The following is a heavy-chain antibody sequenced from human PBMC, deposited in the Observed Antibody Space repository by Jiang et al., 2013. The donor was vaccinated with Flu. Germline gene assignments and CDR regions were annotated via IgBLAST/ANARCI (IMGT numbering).Heavy chain of an antibody. J-gene: IGHJ2*01. CDR1: GFTVTTYA. V-gene: IGHV3-48*01. Sequence: EVQLLESGGGLVQPGGSLRLSCSASGFTVTTYAMNWVRQAPGKGLEWLSYISSSGDYIYYADSVKGRFTISRDYATNSLVLQMNRLRADDTAVYYCARDAGLQRTTYWYFDLWGXGTLVTVSS. D-gene: IGHD5-24*01. CDR3: ARDAGLQRTTYWYFDL. CDR2: ISSSGDYI.